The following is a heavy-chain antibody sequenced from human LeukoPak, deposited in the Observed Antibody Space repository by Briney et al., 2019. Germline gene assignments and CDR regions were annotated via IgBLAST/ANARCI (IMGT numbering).Heavy chain of an antibody. CDR3: ARARAAANTYADY. CDR2: IYTGGSS. Sequence: SETLSLTCTVSGGSITSYYWSWIRQPAGKGLEWIGRIYTGGSSNYNPSLKSRVTMSVDTSKNQFSLKLSSVTAADTAIYYCARARAAANTYADYWGQGTLVTVSS. V-gene: IGHV4-4*07. CDR1: GGSITSYY. J-gene: IGHJ4*02. D-gene: IGHD3-16*01.